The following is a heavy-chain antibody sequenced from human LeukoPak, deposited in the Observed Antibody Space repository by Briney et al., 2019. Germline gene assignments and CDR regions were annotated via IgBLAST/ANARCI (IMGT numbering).Heavy chain of an antibody. Sequence: GASVKVSCKASGYTFTSYDINWVRQATGQGLEWMGWMNPNSGNTGYAQKFQGRVTITRNTSISTAYMELSSLRSEDTAVYYCARDRGYYDSSGYYPFDYWGQGTLVTVSS. CDR3: ARDRGYYDSSGYYPFDY. J-gene: IGHJ4*02. D-gene: IGHD3-22*01. CDR1: GYTFTSYD. V-gene: IGHV1-8*03. CDR2: MNPNSGNT.